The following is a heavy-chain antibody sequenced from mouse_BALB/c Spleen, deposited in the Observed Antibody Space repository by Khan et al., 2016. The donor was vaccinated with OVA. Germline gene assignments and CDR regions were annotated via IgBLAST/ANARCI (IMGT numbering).Heavy chain of an antibody. V-gene: IGHV3-2*02. J-gene: IGHJ2*01. Sequence: EVQLQESGPGLVKPSQSLSLTCTVTGYSITSDYAWNWIRQFPGNKLEWMGYISYSGDTAYNPSLKSRISITRDTSQNQFFLQLNSVTTEDTATYYGASMFPYNYGSSFEGYYFDYWGQGTTLTVSS. CDR1: GYSITSDYA. CDR3: ASMFPYNYGSSFEGYYFDY. CDR2: ISYSGDT. D-gene: IGHD1-1*01.